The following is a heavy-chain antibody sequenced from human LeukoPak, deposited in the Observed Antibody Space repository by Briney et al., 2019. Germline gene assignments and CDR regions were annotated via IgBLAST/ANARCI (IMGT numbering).Heavy chain of an antibody. CDR3: AILTTHSSSSQFDY. J-gene: IGHJ4*02. Sequence: GSLRLSCAASGFTFSRYAMSWVRQAPGKGLEWVSAISGSGTITYYADSVNGRFTISRDNSKDTLYLQMNSLRAEDTAIYFCAILTTHSSSSQFDYWGQGTLVTVSS. CDR1: GFTFSRYA. V-gene: IGHV3-23*01. D-gene: IGHD6-6*01. CDR2: ISGSGTIT.